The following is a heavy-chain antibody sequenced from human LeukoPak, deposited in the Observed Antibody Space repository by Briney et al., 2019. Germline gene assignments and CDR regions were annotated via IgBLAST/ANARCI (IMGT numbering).Heavy chain of an antibody. J-gene: IGHJ6*03. CDR3: ARNRGSMMGLGYYMDV. CDR1: GFTFSSYW. Sequence: SGGSLRLSCAASGFTFSSYWMSWVRQAPGKGLEWVANIKQDGSEKYYVDSVKGRFTISRDNAKNSLYLQMNSLRAEDTAVYYCARNRGSMMGLGYYMDVWGKGTTVTVSS. V-gene: IGHV3-7*01. D-gene: IGHD3-22*01. CDR2: IKQDGSEK.